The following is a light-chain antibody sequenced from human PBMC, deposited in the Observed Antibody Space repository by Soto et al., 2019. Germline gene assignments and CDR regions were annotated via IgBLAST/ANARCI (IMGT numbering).Light chain of an antibody. CDR1: NSDLGNYNY. CDR2: EVS. V-gene: IGLV2-8*01. CDR3: GSYGGNNIFYV. J-gene: IGLJ1*01. Sequence: QSVLTQPPSASGSPGQSVTISCTGTNSDLGNYNYVSWYQQHPGKAPKLMIYEVSKRPSGVPDRFSGSKSGNTASLTVSGLQAEDEADYYCGSYGGNNIFYVFGTGTKVTVL.